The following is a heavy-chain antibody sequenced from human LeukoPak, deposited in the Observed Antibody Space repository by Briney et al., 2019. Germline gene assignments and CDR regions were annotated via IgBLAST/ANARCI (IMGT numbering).Heavy chain of an antibody. Sequence: ASVKVSCKASGYTFTGYYMHWVRQAPGQGLEWMGWINPNSGGTNYAQKFQGRVTMTRDTSISTAYMELSRLRSDDTAVYYCARDTYRGYSGSYNDYWGQGTLVTVSS. CDR1: GYTFTGYY. J-gene: IGHJ4*02. CDR2: INPNSGGT. V-gene: IGHV1-2*02. D-gene: IGHD1-26*01. CDR3: ARDTYRGYSGSYNDY.